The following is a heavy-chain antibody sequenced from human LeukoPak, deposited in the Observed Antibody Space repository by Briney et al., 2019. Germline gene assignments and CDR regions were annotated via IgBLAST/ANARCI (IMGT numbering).Heavy chain of an antibody. CDR2: MNLNSGNT. CDR3: VRGDYNYYGMDV. V-gene: IGHV1-8*01. J-gene: IGHJ6*02. CDR1: GYTFTSYD. Sequence: GASVKVSCKASGYTFTSYDINWVRQATGQGLEWMGWMNLNSGNTGYAQNFRGRVTMTRNTSISTAYMELSSLRSEDTAVYYCVRGDYNYYGMDVWGQGTTVTVSS.